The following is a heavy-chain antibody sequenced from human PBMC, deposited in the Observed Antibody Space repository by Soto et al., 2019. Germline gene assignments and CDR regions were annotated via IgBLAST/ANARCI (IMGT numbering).Heavy chain of an antibody. CDR1: GFTLSCCT. Sequence: QPGGSLRLSCAASGFTLSCCTMGWVRQAPGKGLDWVSVIGPTGDNTNYADSVKGRFTISRDNSKNTLYLQMNSLRAEDTAVYYCVKDIHYYAMDVWGQGTRVTVSS. CDR3: VKDIHYYAMDV. D-gene: IGHD2-2*02. CDR2: IGPTGDNT. J-gene: IGHJ6*02. V-gene: IGHV3-23*01.